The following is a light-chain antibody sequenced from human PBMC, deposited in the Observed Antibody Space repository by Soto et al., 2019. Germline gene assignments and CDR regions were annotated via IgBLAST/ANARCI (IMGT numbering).Light chain of an antibody. CDR3: QQYNDNWT. CDR1: QSISSW. CDR2: KAP. Sequence: DIQMTQSPSTLSASVGDRVTITCRASQSISSWLAWYQQKPGTAPKLLIYKAPTLQSGVPSRFSGSGSGTELNLTISSLQPDDSATYYCQQYNDNWTFGQGTKVEIK. V-gene: IGKV1-5*03. J-gene: IGKJ1*01.